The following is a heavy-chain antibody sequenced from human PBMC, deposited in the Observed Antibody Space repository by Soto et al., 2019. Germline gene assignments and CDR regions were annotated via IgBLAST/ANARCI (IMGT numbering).Heavy chain of an antibody. V-gene: IGHV2-5*02. J-gene: IGHJ6*02. D-gene: IGHD3-3*01. CDR2: IYWDDDK. CDR1: GFSLSTSGVG. Sequence: QITLKESGPTLVKPTQTLTLTCTFSGFSLSTSGVGVGWIRQPPGKALEWLALIYWDDDKRYSPSLKSRLTIXXDXSKXQVVLTMTNMDPVDTATYYCAHNEAGYYTNYGMDVWGQGTTVTVSS. CDR3: AHNEAGYYTNYGMDV.